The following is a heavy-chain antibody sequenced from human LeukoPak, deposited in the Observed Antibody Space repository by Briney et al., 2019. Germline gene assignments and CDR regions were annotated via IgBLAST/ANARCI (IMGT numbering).Heavy chain of an antibody. V-gene: IGHV1-2*02. D-gene: IGHD6-6*01. J-gene: IGHJ4*02. CDR3: ARVVSEYHEPWY. Sequence: ASMKLWWKAAGYGLTVYYMDWGRHATGQGLEWMGWINPNSGGTNYAQKFQGRVTMTTDTSTSTAYMELRSLRSDDTAVYYCARVVSEYHEPWYWGQGTLVTVSS. CDR1: GYGLTVYY. CDR2: INPNSGGT.